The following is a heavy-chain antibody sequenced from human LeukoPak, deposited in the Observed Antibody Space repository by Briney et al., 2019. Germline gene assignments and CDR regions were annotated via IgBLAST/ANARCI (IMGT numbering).Heavy chain of an antibody. D-gene: IGHD6-6*01. V-gene: IGHV4-61*02. J-gene: IGHJ5*02. Sequence: SETLSLTCTVSGGSISRGAYYWSWLRQSAGKGLEWIGRISTTGSASYNPPLKSRVAISLDTSKSQFSLMLSSVTAADTAVYYCARELAHASTWFDHWGQGILVTVSS. CDR2: ISTTGSA. CDR3: ARELAHASTWFDH. CDR1: GGSISRGAYY.